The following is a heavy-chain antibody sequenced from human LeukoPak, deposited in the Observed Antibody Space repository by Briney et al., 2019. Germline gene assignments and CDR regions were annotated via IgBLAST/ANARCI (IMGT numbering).Heavy chain of an antibody. CDR3: ARVINSGWLGELSD. Sequence: GGSLRLSCAASGFTFSTYWMHRVRQAPGKGLVWVARINSDGSSTTYADSVKGRFTISRDNAKHTLYLQMNSLRAEDTAVYYCARVINSGWLGELSDWGQGTLVTVSS. CDR1: GFTFSTYW. CDR2: INSDGSST. D-gene: IGHD6-19*01. J-gene: IGHJ4*02. V-gene: IGHV3-74*01.